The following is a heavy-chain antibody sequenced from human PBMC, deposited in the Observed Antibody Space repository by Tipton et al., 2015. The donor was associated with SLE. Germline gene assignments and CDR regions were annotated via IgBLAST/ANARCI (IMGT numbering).Heavy chain of an antibody. Sequence: QLVQSGAEVKKPGESLRISCKGSGYSFTSYWISWVRQMPGKGLEWMGRIDPSDSYTNYSPSFQGQVTISADKSISTAYLQWSSLKASDTAMYYCARPLLPGIAAAGFDYWGQGTLVTVSS. J-gene: IGHJ4*02. CDR1: GYSFTSYW. V-gene: IGHV5-10-1*04. CDR2: IDPSDSYT. D-gene: IGHD6-13*01. CDR3: ARPLLPGIAAAGFDY.